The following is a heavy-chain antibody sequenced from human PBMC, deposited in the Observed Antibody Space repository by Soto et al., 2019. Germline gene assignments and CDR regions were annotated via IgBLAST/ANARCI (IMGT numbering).Heavy chain of an antibody. CDR1: GGSISSYY. D-gene: IGHD6-19*01. J-gene: IGHJ5*02. Sequence: PSETLSLTCTVSGGSISSYYWSWIRQPPGKGLEWIGYIYYSGSTNYNPSLKSRVTISVDTSKNQFSLKLSSVTAADTAVYYCARDRARKYSSGWFRGRNWFDPWGQGTLVTVSS. CDR3: ARDRARKYSSGWFRGRNWFDP. CDR2: IYYSGST. V-gene: IGHV4-59*01.